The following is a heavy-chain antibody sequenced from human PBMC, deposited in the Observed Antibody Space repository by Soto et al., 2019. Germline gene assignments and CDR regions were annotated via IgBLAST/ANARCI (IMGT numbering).Heavy chain of an antibody. D-gene: IGHD5-12*01. CDR1: GGSISSGGYY. Sequence: SETLSLTCTVSGGSISSGGYYWSWIRQHPGKGLEWIGYIYYSGSTYYNPSLKSRVTISVDTSKNQFSLKLSSVTAADTAVYYCARGSMATIDFDYWGQGTLVTVSS. V-gene: IGHV4-31*03. J-gene: IGHJ4*02. CDR3: ARGSMATIDFDY. CDR2: IYYSGST.